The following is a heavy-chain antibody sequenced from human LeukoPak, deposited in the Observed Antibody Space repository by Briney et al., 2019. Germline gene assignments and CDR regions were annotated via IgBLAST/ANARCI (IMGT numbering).Heavy chain of an antibody. J-gene: IGHJ6*02. D-gene: IGHD2-2*01. CDR2: ISSSSSYI. CDR1: GFTFSSYS. CDR3: ARWDCSSTSCHYGMDV. Sequence: PGGSLRLSCAASGFTFSSYSMNWVRQAPGKGLEWVSSISSSSSYIYYADSVKGRFTISRDNAKNSLYLQMNSLRAEDTAVYYCARWDCSSTSCHYGMDVWGQGTTVTVSS. V-gene: IGHV3-21*01.